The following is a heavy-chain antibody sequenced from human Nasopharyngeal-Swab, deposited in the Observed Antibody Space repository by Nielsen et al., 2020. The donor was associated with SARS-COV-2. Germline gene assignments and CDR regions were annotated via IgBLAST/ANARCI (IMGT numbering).Heavy chain of an antibody. CDR1: GYTFTSYA. D-gene: IGHD3-10*02. J-gene: IGHJ6*02. CDR2: INTNTGNP. CDR3: ARGPYYYVRAAFDYYGMDV. V-gene: IGHV7-4-1*02. Sequence: ASVQVSCKASGYTFTSYAMNWVRQAPGQGLEWMGWINTNTGNPTYAQGFTGRFVFSLDTSVSTAYLQISSLKAEDTAVYYCARGPYYYVRAAFDYYGMDVWGQGATVTVSS.